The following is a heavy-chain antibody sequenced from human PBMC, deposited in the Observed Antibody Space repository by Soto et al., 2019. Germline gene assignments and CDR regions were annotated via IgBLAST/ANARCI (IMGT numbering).Heavy chain of an antibody. Sequence: ASVKVSCKASGYTFTSYYMHWVRQAPGQGLEWMGIINPSGGSTSYAQKFQGRVTMTRDTSTSTVYMELSSLRSEDTAVYYCARGYSGYEWGYYFDYWGQGTLVTVSS. CDR3: ARGYSGYEWGYYFDY. V-gene: IGHV1-46*03. J-gene: IGHJ4*02. CDR1: GYTFTSYY. CDR2: INPSGGST. D-gene: IGHD5-12*01.